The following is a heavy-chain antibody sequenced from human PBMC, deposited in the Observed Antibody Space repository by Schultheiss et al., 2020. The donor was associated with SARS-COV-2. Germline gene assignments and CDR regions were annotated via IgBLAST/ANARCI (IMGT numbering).Heavy chain of an antibody. CDR3: ARATVTTSLDY. V-gene: IGHV4-61*05. CDR2: IYYSGST. CDR1: GGSISTSSHY. D-gene: IGHD4-17*01. J-gene: IGHJ4*02. Sequence: SETLSLTCSVSGGSISTSSHYWGWIRQPAGKGLEWIGYIYYSGSTNYNPSLKSRVTISVDTSKNQFSLKLSSVTAADTAVYYCARATVTTSLDYWGQGTLVTVSS.